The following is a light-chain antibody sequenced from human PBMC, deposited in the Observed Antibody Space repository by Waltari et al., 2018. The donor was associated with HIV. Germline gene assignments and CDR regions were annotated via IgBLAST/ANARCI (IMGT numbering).Light chain of an antibody. CDR3: SSYAGSNNFV. J-gene: IGLJ1*01. V-gene: IGLV2-8*01. CDR2: EVS. CDR1: SSDVGCYNY. Sequence: QSALTQPPSASGSPGQSVPIPCTGTSSDVGCYNYVSWYQQHPGKAPKLMIYEVSKRPSGVPDRFSGSKSGNTASLTVSGLQAEDEADYYCSSYAGSNNFVFGTGTKVTVL.